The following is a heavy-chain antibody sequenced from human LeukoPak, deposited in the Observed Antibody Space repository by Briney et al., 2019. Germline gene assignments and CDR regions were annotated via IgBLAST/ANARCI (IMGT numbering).Heavy chain of an antibody. D-gene: IGHD7-27*01. Sequence: ASVKVSCKASGYTFTGYAIQWVRQAPGQRLEWMGWINAGNGNTKYSQKFQGRVTITRDTSANTVYMEPSSLRSEDTAVYYCARGPLGRNGDYFDYWGQGTLVTVSS. CDR2: INAGNGNT. J-gene: IGHJ4*02. CDR1: GYTFTGYA. V-gene: IGHV1-3*01. CDR3: ARGPLGRNGDYFDY.